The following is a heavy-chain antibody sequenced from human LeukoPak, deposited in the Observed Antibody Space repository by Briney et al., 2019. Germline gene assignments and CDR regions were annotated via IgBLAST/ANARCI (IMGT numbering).Heavy chain of an antibody. J-gene: IGHJ3*02. Sequence: SVKVSCKASGGTFSSYAISWVRQAPGQGLEWIGRIIPILGIANYAQKFQGRVTITADKSTSTAYMELSSLRSEDTAVYYCARAFGIAAAHAFDIWGQGTMVTVSS. CDR1: GGTFSSYA. CDR3: ARAFGIAAAHAFDI. D-gene: IGHD6-13*01. V-gene: IGHV1-69*04. CDR2: IIPILGIA.